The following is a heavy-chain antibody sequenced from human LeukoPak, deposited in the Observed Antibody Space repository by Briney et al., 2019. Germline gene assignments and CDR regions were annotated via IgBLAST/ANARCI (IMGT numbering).Heavy chain of an antibody. CDR1: GFTFSSYW. CDR2: INSDGSST. D-gene: IGHD3-16*02. V-gene: IGHV3-74*01. Sequence: GGSLRLSRAASGFTFSSYWMHWVRQAPGKGLVWVSRINSDGSSTSYADSVKGRFTISRDNAKNTLYLQMNSLRAEDTAVYYCAKGTYDYVWGSYRYTNSFDYWGQGTLVTVSS. J-gene: IGHJ4*02. CDR3: AKGTYDYVWGSYRYTNSFDY.